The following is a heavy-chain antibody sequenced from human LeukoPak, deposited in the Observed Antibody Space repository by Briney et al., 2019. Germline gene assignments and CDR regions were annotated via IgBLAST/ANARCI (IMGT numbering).Heavy chain of an antibody. D-gene: IGHD1-26*01. CDR2: ISGYSGDT. Sequence: ASVKVSCKASGYTFTSYDISWVRQAPGQGLEWMGWISGYSGDTKYAQNLEGRVTLTTDTSTSTTYMELRSLTSDDTAVYFCARDVSGGASTGHFYWGQGTLVTVSS. J-gene: IGHJ4*02. CDR3: ARDVSGGASTGHFY. CDR1: GYTFTSYD. V-gene: IGHV1-18*01.